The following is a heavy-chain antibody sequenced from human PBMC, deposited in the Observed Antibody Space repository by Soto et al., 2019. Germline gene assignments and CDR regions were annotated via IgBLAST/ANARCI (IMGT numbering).Heavy chain of an antibody. D-gene: IGHD3-3*01. CDR3: ARGNYDFWSGYYGAHYYYYMDV. J-gene: IGHJ6*03. CDR1: GYTFTGYY. CDR2: INPNSGGT. Sequence: QVQLVQSGAEVKKPGASVKVSCKASGYTFTGYYMHWVRQAPGQGLEWMGWINPNSGGTNYAQKFQGWVTMTRDTSISTAYMGLSRLRSDDTAVYYCARGNYDFWSGYYGAHYYYYMDVWGKGTTVTVSS. V-gene: IGHV1-2*04.